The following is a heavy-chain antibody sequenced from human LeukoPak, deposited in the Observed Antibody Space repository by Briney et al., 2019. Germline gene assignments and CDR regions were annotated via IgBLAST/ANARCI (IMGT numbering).Heavy chain of an antibody. CDR3: ATSLGPLTEY. V-gene: IGHV3-74*01. J-gene: IGHJ4*02. D-gene: IGHD7-27*01. CDR2: INSGGSGT. CDR1: GFAFSSNW. Sequence: GGSLRLSCAASGFAFSSNWMHWVRQTPGKGLVWVSRINSGGSGTSYADSVEGRFTISRDNAKNTLYLQMNSLKGEDTAVYYCATSLGPLTEYWGQGTLVTVSS.